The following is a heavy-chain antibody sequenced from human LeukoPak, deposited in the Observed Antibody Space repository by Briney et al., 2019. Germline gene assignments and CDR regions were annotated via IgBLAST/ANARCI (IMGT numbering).Heavy chain of an antibody. CDR2: VTSNDYI. CDR3: ARHPYCSSTTCYGIDY. Sequence: GGCLRLSCAASGFTFSSYSMNWVRQAPGKGLEWVSSVTSNDYIFYADSMKGRFTISRDNAKNSLFLQMNSLRADDTAVYYCARHPYCSSTTCYGIDYWGQGTLVAVSS. V-gene: IGHV3-21*01. J-gene: IGHJ4*02. D-gene: IGHD2-2*01. CDR1: GFTFSSYS.